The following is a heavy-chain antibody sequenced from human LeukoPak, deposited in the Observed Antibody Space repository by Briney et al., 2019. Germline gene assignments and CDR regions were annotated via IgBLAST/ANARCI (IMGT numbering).Heavy chain of an antibody. CDR2: ISSSSSYI. D-gene: IGHD1-26*01. CDR3: ARSWEELLDVLDY. Sequence: PGGSLRLSCAASGFTFSSHSMNWVRQAPGKGLEWVSSISSSSSYIYYADSVKGRFTISRDNAKNSLYLQMNSLRAEDTAVYYCARSWEELLDVLDYWGQGTLVTVSS. CDR1: GFTFSSHS. J-gene: IGHJ4*02. V-gene: IGHV3-21*01.